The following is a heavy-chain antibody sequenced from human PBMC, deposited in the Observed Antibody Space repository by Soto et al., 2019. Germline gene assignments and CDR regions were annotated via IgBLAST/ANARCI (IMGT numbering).Heavy chain of an antibody. CDR2: ISYDGSNK. J-gene: IGHJ4*02. Sequence: QVQLVESGGGVVQPGRSLRLSCAASGFTFSSYAMHWVRQAPGKGLEWVAVISYDGSNKYYADSVKGRFTISRDNSKNTLYLQMNSLRAEDTAVYYCERDPGRSIAARGFDYWGQGTLVTVSS. CDR3: ERDPGRSIAARGFDY. CDR1: GFTFSSYA. V-gene: IGHV3-30-3*01. D-gene: IGHD6-6*01.